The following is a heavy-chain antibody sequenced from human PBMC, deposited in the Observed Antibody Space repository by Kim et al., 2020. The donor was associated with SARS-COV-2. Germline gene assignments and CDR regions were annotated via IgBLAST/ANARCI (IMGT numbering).Heavy chain of an antibody. Sequence: YWQKFQGRVTITRDTSASKAYMELSSLGSEDTAVYYCARDRREVGATFDYWGQGTLVTVSS. V-gene: IGHV1-3*01. CDR3: ARDRREVGATFDY. D-gene: IGHD1-26*01. J-gene: IGHJ4*02.